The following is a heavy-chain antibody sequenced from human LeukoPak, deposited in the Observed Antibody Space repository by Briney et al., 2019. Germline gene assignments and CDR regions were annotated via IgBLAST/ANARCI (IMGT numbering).Heavy chain of an antibody. D-gene: IGHD6-13*01. J-gene: IGHJ4*02. CDR2: ISYDGSNK. Sequence: PGGSLRLSCAASGFIFSGFGIHWVRQAPGKGLEWVAFISYDGSNKYYADSVKGRFTISRDNSKNTLYLQMNSLGAEDTAVYYCAKGLAAAGQRGYFDCWGQGTLVTVSS. CDR1: GFIFSGFG. CDR3: AKGLAAAGQRGYFDC. V-gene: IGHV3-30*18.